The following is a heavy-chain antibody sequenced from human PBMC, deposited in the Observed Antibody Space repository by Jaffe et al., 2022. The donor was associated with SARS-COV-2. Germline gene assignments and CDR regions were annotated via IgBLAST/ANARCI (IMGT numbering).Heavy chain of an antibody. D-gene: IGHD4-4*01. Sequence: QVQLVESGGGVVQPGRSLRLSCAASGFTFSSYGMHWVRQAPGKGLEWVAVIWYDGSNKYYADSVKGRFTISRDNSKNTLYLQMNSLRAEDTAVYYCAREMGNYRQAIDYWGQGTLVTVSS. J-gene: IGHJ4*02. V-gene: IGHV3-33*01. CDR2: IWYDGSNK. CDR3: AREMGNYRQAIDY. CDR1: GFTFSSYG.